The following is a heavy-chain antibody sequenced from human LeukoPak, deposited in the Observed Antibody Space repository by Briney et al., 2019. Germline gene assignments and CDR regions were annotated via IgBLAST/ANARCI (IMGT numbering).Heavy chain of an antibody. J-gene: IGHJ4*02. CDR3: AREGGDYYDSSGYYYLDY. V-gene: IGHV3-21*01. Sequence: GGSLRLSCAASGFTFSSYSMNWVRQAPGKGLEWVSSISSSSSYIYYADSVKGRFTISRDNAKNSLYLQMNSLRAEDTAVYYCAREGGDYYDSSGYYYLDYWGQGTLVTVSS. D-gene: IGHD3-22*01. CDR1: GFTFSSYS. CDR2: ISSSSSYI.